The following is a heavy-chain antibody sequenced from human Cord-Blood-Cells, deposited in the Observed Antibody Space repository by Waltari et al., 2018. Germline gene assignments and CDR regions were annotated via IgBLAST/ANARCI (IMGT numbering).Heavy chain of an antibody. CDR2: INPNSGGT. CDR3: ARDRSGGAAAGRLDY. D-gene: IGHD6-13*01. V-gene: IGHV1-2*02. CDR1: GYTFPGHY. J-gene: IGHJ4*02. Sequence: QVQLVQSGAAAKKPGASVKVSCKASGYTFPGHYIHSVRPAPGQGLEWMGWINPNSGGTNYAQKFQGRVTMTRDTSISTAYMELSRLRSDDTAVYYCARDRSGGAAAGRLDYWGQGTLVTVSS.